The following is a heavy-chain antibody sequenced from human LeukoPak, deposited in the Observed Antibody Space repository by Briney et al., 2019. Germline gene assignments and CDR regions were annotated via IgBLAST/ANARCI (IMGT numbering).Heavy chain of an antibody. J-gene: IGHJ4*02. V-gene: IGHV3-23*01. Sequence: PGGSLRLSCAASGFTFTSFAMSWVRQAPGKGLEWVSAISGSGDSTYYADSVKGRFTISRDNSKNTLYLQMNSLRAEDTAVYYCAKVGRSWELPYFDYWGQGTLVTVSS. CDR3: AKVGRSWELPYFDY. CDR1: GFTFTSFA. CDR2: ISGSGDST. D-gene: IGHD1-26*01.